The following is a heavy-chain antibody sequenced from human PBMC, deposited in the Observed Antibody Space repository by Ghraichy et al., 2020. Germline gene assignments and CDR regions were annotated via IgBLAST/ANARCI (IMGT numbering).Heavy chain of an antibody. CDR1: GFTFSVYS. Sequence: GESLNISCAASGFTFSVYSINWVRQAPGKGLEWVSYISSSGGGIFYADSVKGRFTISRDNAKNSVDLQMNSLRAEDTAVYYCARGGSYWGGFDYWGQGTLVTVSS. CDR3: ARGGSYWGGFDY. CDR2: ISSSGGGI. D-gene: IGHD1-26*01. V-gene: IGHV3-48*01. J-gene: IGHJ4*02.